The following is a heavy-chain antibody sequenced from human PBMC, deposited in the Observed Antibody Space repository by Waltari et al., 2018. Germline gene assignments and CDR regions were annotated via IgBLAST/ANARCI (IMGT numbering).Heavy chain of an antibody. Sequence: EVQLVESGGGLVQPGGSLRLSCAASGFTFRTYRMTWVRQAPGKGLEWVSYMSSSSSTVYYTDSVKGRFTISRDNAKNSLYLQMNSLRAEDTAVYYCARDMWGWFDPWGQGTLVTVSS. D-gene: IGHD3-16*01. V-gene: IGHV3-48*01. J-gene: IGHJ5*02. CDR2: MSSSSSTV. CDR1: GFTFRTYR. CDR3: ARDMWGWFDP.